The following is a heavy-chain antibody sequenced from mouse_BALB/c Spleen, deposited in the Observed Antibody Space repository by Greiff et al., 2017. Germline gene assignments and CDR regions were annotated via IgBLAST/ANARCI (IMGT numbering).Heavy chain of an antibody. CDR3: TIIYYYGSLAY. V-gene: IGHV1S16*01. Sequence: VKLMESGAELVKPGASVKLSCKASGYTFTSYYMYWVKQRPGQGLEWIGEINPSNGGTNFNEKFKSKATLTVDKSSSTAYMQLSSLTSEDSAVYYCTIIYYYGSLAYWGQGTLVTVSA. D-gene: IGHD1-1*01. J-gene: IGHJ3*01. CDR2: INPSNGGT. CDR1: GYTFTSYY.